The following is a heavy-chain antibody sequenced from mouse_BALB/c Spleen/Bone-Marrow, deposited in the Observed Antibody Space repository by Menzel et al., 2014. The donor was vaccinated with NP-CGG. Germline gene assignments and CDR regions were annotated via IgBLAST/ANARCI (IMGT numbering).Heavy chain of an antibody. CDR1: GFSLTSYG. J-gene: IGHJ4*01. V-gene: IGHV2-6*02. Sequence: VKLVESGPGLVAPSPSLSITCTVSGFSLTSYGVHWVRQPPGKGLEWLVVIWSDGNTTYNSALKSRLSISKDNSKSQVFLKMNSLQTDDTAMYYCARNPYGNYAMDYWGQGTSVTVSS. D-gene: IGHD2-10*02. CDR3: ARNPYGNYAMDY. CDR2: IWSDGNT.